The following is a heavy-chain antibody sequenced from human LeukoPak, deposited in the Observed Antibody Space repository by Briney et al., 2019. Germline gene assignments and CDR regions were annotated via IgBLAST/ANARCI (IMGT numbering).Heavy chain of an antibody. CDR3: AREIVVVPAANDAFDI. CDR1: GFTVSSNY. Sequence: GGSLRLSCAASGFTVSSNYMSWVRQAPGKGLEWVSVIYSGGSTYYADSVKGRLTISRDNSKNTLYLQMNSLRAEDTAVYYCAREIVVVPAANDAFDIWGQGTMVTVSS. D-gene: IGHD2-2*01. J-gene: IGHJ3*02. CDR2: IYSGGST. V-gene: IGHV3-66*01.